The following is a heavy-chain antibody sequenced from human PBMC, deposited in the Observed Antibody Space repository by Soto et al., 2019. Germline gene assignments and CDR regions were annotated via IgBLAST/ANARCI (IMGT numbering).Heavy chain of an antibody. D-gene: IGHD3-22*01. CDR1: GGSISSSSYY. CDR2: IYYSGST. V-gene: IGHV4-39*01. J-gene: IGHJ4*02. Sequence: PSETLSLTCTVSGGSISSSSYYWGWIRQPPGKGLEWIGSIYYSGSTYYKPSLKSRVTISVDTSKNQFSLKLSSVTAADTAVYYCARHDYYYDSSGFSFDYWGQGTLVTVS. CDR3: ARHDYYYDSSGFSFDY.